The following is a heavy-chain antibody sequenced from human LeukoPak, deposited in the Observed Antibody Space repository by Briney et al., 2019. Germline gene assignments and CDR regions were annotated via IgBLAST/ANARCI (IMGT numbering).Heavy chain of an antibody. CDR3: ARGGYVWGSYRHFDY. J-gene: IGHJ4*02. V-gene: IGHV4-34*01. D-gene: IGHD3-16*02. Sequence: PSETLSLTCAVYGGSFSGYYWSWIRQPPGKGLEWIGEINHSGSTNCNPSLKSRVTISVDTSKNQFSLKLSSVTAADTAVYYCARGGYVWGSYRHFDYWGQGTLVTVSS. CDR1: GGSFSGYY. CDR2: INHSGST.